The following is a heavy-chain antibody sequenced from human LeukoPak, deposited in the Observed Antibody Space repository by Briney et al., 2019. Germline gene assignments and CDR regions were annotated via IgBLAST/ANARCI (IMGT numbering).Heavy chain of an antibody. CDR1: GFTFSSYS. CDR2: ISSSSSYI. J-gene: IGHJ4*02. D-gene: IGHD1-26*01. Sequence: PAGSLSLTCAASGFTFSSYSMNWVRQAPGKGLEWVSSISSSSSYIYYADSVKGRFTISRDNAKNSLYLQMNSLRAEDTAVYYCARDPVGATTPDCWGPGDPGNVSS. CDR3: ARDPVGATTPDC. V-gene: IGHV3-21*01.